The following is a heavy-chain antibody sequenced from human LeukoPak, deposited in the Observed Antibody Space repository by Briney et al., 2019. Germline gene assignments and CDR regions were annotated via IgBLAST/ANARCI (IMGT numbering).Heavy chain of an antibody. CDR1: GGTISSHY. CDR2: IYYGGST. V-gene: IGHV4-59*11. D-gene: IGHD3-10*01. Sequence: PSETRSLTCTVSGGTISSHYWSWIRQPPGKGLAWIGYIYYGGSTNYNPSLESRVSISLDTSKNQFSLKLRFVTAADTAVYYCARGIPMANLAFDYWGQGTLVTVSS. J-gene: IGHJ4*02. CDR3: ARGIPMANLAFDY.